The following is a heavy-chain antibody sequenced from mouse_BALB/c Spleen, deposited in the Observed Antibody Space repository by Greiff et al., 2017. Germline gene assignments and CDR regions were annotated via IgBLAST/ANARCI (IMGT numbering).Heavy chain of an antibody. J-gene: IGHJ4*01. D-gene: IGHD2-2*01. Sequence: EVKLVESGAELVRPGALVKLSCKASGFNIKDYYMHWVKQRPEQGLEWIGWIDPENGNTIYDPKFQGKASITADTSSNTAYLQLSSLTSEDTAVYYCARGYGYDEGSAMDYWGQGTSVTVSS. CDR1: GFNIKDYY. CDR2: IDPENGNT. CDR3: ARGYGYDEGSAMDY. V-gene: IGHV14-1*02.